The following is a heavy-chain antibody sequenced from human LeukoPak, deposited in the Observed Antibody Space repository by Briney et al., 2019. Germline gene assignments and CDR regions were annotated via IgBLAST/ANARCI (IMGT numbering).Heavy chain of an antibody. J-gene: IGHJ6*03. CDR2: IKQDGSEK. CDR3: ATYTAMLYWYYYSYMDV. CDR1: GFTLSSYG. D-gene: IGHD5-18*01. V-gene: IGHV3-7*01. Sequence: GGSLRLSCAASGFTLSSYGMSWVRQAPGKGLEWVANIKQDGSEKYYVDSVKGRFTISRDNAKNSLYLQMNSLRAEDTAVYYCATYTAMLYWYYYSYMDVWGKGTTVTVSS.